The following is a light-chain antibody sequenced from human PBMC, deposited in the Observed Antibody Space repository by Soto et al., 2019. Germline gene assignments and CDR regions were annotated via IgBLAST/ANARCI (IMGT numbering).Light chain of an antibody. CDR3: SSYTSSPHVV. Sequence: QSALTQPASVSGSPGQSITISCTGTSSDVGGYNYVSWYQQHPGKAPKLMIYEVSNRPSGVSNRFSGSKSGNTASLTISGLQAEDEAYYYCSSYTSSPHVVFGGGTKLTVL. CDR1: SSDVGGYNY. V-gene: IGLV2-14*01. CDR2: EVS. J-gene: IGLJ2*01.